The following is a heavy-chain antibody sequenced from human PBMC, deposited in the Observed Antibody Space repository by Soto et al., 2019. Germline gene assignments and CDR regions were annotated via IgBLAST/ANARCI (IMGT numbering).Heavy chain of an antibody. CDR2: IYHSGST. V-gene: IGHV4-30-2*01. CDR3: ASTAGGSGSYYPYYFDY. CDR1: GGSISSGGYS. Sequence: SETLSLTCAVSGGSISSGGYSWSWIRQPPGKGLEWIGYIYHSGSTYYNPSLKSRVTISVDRSKNQFSLKLSSVTAADTAVYYCASTAGGSGSYYPYYFDYWGQGTLVTVS. D-gene: IGHD3-10*01. J-gene: IGHJ4*02.